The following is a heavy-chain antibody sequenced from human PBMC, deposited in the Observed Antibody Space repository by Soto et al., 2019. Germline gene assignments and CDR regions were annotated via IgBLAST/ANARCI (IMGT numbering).Heavy chain of an antibody. J-gene: IGHJ4*01. CDR3: ARDLAAVPRAFDY. CDR1: GGSISSYF. Sequence: QVQLQESGPGLLKPSETLSLTCTVSGGSISSYFYIWVRQPPGKGLEWIGSVYYTGTTDYNPSLKSRVTISVDTSKTQFSLNLRXXXXXXXXXYYCARDLAAVPRAFDY. V-gene: IGHV4-59*01. D-gene: IGHD6-13*01. CDR2: VYYTGTT.